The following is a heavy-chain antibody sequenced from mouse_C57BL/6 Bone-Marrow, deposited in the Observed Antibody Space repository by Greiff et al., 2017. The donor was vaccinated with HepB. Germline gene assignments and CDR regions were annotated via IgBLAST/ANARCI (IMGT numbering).Heavy chain of an antibody. J-gene: IGHJ3*01. V-gene: IGHV1-85*01. CDR3: ARPYGSSLFAY. CDR1: GYTFTSYD. CDR2: IYPRDGST. Sequence: VQVVESGPELVKPGASVKLSCKASGYTFTSYDINWVKQRPGQGLEWIGWIYPRDGSTKYNEKFKGKATLTVDTSSSTAYMELHSLTSEDAAVYFCARPYGSSLFAYWGQGTLVTVSA. D-gene: IGHD1-1*01.